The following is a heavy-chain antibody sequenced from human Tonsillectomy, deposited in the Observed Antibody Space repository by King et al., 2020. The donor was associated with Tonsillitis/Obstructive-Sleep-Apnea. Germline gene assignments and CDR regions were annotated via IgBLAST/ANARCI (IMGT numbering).Heavy chain of an antibody. V-gene: IGHV3-72*01. CDR3: SRVPLTTVTTNPY. D-gene: IGHD4-17*01. J-gene: IGHJ4*02. CDR1: GFTFSDHY. CDR2: IRNKDKKYTT. Sequence: EVQLVESGGGLVQPGGSLRLSCAASGFTFSDHYMDWVRQAPGKGLEWVGRIRNKDKKYTTEYAATVKGRFTISRDDSQTSLYLQMNSLKTEDTAMYYCSRVPLTTVTTNPYWGQGTLVTVSS.